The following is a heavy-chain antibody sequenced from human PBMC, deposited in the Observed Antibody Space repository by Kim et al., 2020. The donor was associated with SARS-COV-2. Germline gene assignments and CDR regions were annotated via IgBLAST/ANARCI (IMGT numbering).Heavy chain of an antibody. Sequence: WYNEYAVSLKSRISINPDTANNQFSLHLNSVTPEDTAVYYCARGRNYLDVWGQGTTVTVSS. CDR2: WYN. J-gene: IGHJ6*03. CDR3: ARGRNYLDV. V-gene: IGHV6-1*01.